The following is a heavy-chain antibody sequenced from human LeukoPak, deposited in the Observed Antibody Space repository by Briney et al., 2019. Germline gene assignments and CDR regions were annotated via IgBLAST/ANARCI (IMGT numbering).Heavy chain of an antibody. CDR2: MKPNSGNT. V-gene: IGHV1-8*01. CDR1: GYIFTSYD. J-gene: IGHJ4*02. CDR3: ARRSYYDSSGYYRFNY. D-gene: IGHD3-22*01. Sequence: ASVKVSCKASGYIFTSYDINWVRQATGQGLEWMGWMKPNSGNTGYAQKFQGRVTLTRDTSTSTAYMELSSLRSEDTAVYYCARRSYYDSSGYYRFNYWGQGTLVTVSS.